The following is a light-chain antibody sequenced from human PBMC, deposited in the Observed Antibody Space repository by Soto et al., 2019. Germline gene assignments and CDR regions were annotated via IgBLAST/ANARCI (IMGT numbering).Light chain of an antibody. J-gene: IGKJ1*01. Sequence: DIQMTQSPSTLSASVGDRVIITCRASQSISDYLAWYQQKPGKAPKLLIYDASSLKSGVPSRFSGSGSGTEFTLTISSLQPGDFATYYCQQYDTYSWTFGQGTKVDIK. CDR2: DAS. CDR1: QSISDY. CDR3: QQYDTYSWT. V-gene: IGKV1-5*01.